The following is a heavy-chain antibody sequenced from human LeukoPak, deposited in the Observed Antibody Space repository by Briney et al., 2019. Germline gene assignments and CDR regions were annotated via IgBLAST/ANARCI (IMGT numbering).Heavy chain of an antibody. Sequence: ASVKVSCKASGYTFTGYYIHWVRQAPGQGLECMGWINPNSGGTNCAQKFQGRVTMTTDTFASTAYMELRSLRSDDTAVYYCARSYIVVVPGAMDYWGQGTLVTVSS. CDR2: INPNSGGT. V-gene: IGHV1-2*02. J-gene: IGHJ4*02. CDR3: ARSYIVVVPGAMDY. D-gene: IGHD2-2*01. CDR1: GYTFTGYY.